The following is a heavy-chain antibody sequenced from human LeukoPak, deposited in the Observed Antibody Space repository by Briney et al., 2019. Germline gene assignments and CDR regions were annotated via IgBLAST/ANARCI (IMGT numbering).Heavy chain of an antibody. Sequence: GGSLRLSCAASGFTFSSYWMHWLRQAPGKGLVWVSRINSDGSSTSYADSVKGRFTISRDNAKNTLYLQMNSLRAEDTAVYYCARDPVVPAAIGDYWGQGTLVTVSS. CDR1: GFTFSSYW. CDR2: INSDGSST. V-gene: IGHV3-74*01. D-gene: IGHD2-2*02. CDR3: ARDPVVPAAIGDY. J-gene: IGHJ4*02.